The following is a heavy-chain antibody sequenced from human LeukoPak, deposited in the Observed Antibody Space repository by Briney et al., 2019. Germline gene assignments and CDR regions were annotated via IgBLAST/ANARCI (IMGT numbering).Heavy chain of an antibody. J-gene: IGHJ3*02. CDR1: GGSISNTGCY. D-gene: IGHD6-19*01. Sequence: PSETLSVTCTVSGGSISNTGCYWGWIRQPPGKGLEWIGNIFYNGDTYYNSSLKSRLTISVDTSKNQFSLRLTSLTAADTSVYYCARLPRPNSGVGSSNAFDIWGQGTMVTVSS. CDR2: IFYNGDT. V-gene: IGHV4-39*01. CDR3: ARLPRPNSGVGSSNAFDI.